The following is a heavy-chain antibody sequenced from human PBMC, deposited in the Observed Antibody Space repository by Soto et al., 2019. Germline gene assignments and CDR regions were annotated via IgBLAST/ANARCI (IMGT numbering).Heavy chain of an antibody. CDR3: ARAGDSSGYADY. D-gene: IGHD3-22*01. V-gene: IGHV4-34*01. Sequence: SETLSLTCAVYGGSFSGYYWSWIRQPPGKGLEWIGEINHSGRTNYNPSLKSRVTISVDTSKNQFSLKLSSVTAADTAVYYCARAGDSSGYADYWGQGILVTVS. J-gene: IGHJ4*02. CDR2: INHSGRT. CDR1: GGSFSGYY.